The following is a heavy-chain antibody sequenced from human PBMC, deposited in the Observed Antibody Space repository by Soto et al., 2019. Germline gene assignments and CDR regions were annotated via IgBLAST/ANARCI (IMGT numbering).Heavy chain of an antibody. CDR3: AREGALKPFSS. J-gene: IGHJ5*02. V-gene: IGHV3-21*01. CDR2: ISGTGVYI. Sequence: GGSLRLSCVASGFTFSNYNMNWVRQAPGKGLEWVSHISGTGVYIHYADAVKGRFTISRDNAKSSVYLQMNSLRAEDTAVYYCAREGALKPFSSWGQGALVTVSS. CDR1: GFTFSNYN.